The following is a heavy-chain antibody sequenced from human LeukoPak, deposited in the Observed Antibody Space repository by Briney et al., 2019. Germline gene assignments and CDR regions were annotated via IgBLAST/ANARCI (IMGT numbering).Heavy chain of an antibody. CDR2: LGRSGENR. V-gene: IGHV3-23*01. CDR1: GLSFRNYW. CDR3: AKGAYDYIEMGYFDY. Sequence: GGSLRLSCAASGLSFRNYWMGWVRQAPGKGLEWVSGLGRSGENRYYATSVRGRFSISSDNSKDTVYLQMNSLRAEDTAVYYCAKGAYDYIEMGYFDYWGQGALVTVSS. D-gene: IGHD5-12*01. J-gene: IGHJ4*02.